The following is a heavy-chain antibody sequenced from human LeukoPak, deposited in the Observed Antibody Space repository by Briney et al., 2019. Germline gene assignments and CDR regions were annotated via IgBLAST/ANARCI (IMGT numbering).Heavy chain of an antibody. D-gene: IGHD3-3*01. V-gene: IGHV3-33*06. CDR1: GFTFRSDG. Sequence: PGRSLRLSCVASGFTFRSDGMHWVRQTPGKGLEWVADMWSDGSVERYADSVRGRFTISRDNSKNTLYLQMNSLRAEDTAVYYCAKGTSTIFGVVYLDYWGQGTLVTVSS. CDR3: AKGTSTIFGVVYLDY. CDR2: MWSDGSVE. J-gene: IGHJ4*02.